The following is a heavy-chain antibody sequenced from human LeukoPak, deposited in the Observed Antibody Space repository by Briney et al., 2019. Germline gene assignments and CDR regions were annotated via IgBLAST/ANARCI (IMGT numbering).Heavy chain of an antibody. D-gene: IGHD3-22*01. CDR3: AREISGYSDY. CDR2: INANSGDT. V-gene: IGHV1-2*02. J-gene: IGHJ4*02. Sequence: RASVKVSCKASGYTFAGYYMHWVRQAPGQGLEWMGWINANSGDTKYAQRFQGRVTMTRDTSFSTAYMELSRLRSDDTAIYYYAREISGYSDYWGQGTLVTVSS. CDR1: GYTFAGYY.